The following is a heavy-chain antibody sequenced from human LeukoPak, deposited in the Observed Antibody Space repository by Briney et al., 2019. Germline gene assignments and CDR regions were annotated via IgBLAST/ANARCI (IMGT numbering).Heavy chain of an antibody. V-gene: IGHV4-59*01. CDR2: IYYSGST. J-gene: IGHJ6*02. CDR1: GGSISSYY. D-gene: IGHD6-13*01. Sequence: SETLSLTCTVSGGSISSYYWSWIRQPPGKGLEWIGYIYYSGSTSYNPSLKSRVTISVDTSKNQFSLKLSSVTAADTAVYYCARLYSSSWYSGYYYGMDVWGQGTTVTVSS. CDR3: ARLYSSSWYSGYYYGMDV.